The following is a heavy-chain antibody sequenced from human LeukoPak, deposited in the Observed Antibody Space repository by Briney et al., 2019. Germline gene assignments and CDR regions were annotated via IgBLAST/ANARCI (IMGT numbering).Heavy chain of an antibody. CDR3: AKSEGGPFDY. V-gene: IGHV3-43*01. Sequence: GGSLRLSCVASGFSFRDYWIHWVRQVPGEGLVWVSLISWDGGSTYYADSVKGRFTISRDNSKNSLYLQMNSLRTEDTALYYCAKSEGGPFDYWGQGTLVTVSS. D-gene: IGHD3-16*01. CDR2: ISWDGGST. J-gene: IGHJ4*02. CDR1: GFSFRDYW.